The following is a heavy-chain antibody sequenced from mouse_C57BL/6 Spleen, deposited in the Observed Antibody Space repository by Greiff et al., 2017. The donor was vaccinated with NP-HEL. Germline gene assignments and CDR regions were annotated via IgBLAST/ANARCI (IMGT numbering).Heavy chain of an antibody. CDR1: GYTFTDYE. J-gene: IGHJ3*01. D-gene: IGHD1-1*01. CDR3: TRLLRGWFAY. Sequence: QVQLQQSGAELVRPGASVTLSCKASGYTFTDYEMHWVKQTPVHGLEWIGAIDPETGGTAYNQKFKGKAILTADKSSGTAYMELRSLTSEDSAVYYCTRLLRGWFAYWGQGTLVTVSA. V-gene: IGHV1-15*01. CDR2: IDPETGGT.